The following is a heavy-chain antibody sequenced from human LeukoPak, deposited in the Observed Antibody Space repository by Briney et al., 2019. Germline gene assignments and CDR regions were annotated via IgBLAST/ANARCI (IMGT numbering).Heavy chain of an antibody. D-gene: IGHD5-12*01. V-gene: IGHV3-21*01. CDR1: GFTFSTYT. Sequence: PGGSLRLSCAASGFTFSTYTMNLVRQAPGKGLEWVSSISSSSSYIYYADSVKGRFTISRDNAKKSVYLQMNSLRAEDTAVYYCARETGDRGYSGYGIDYWGQGTLVTVSS. CDR3: ARETGDRGYSGYGIDY. CDR2: ISSSSSYI. J-gene: IGHJ4*02.